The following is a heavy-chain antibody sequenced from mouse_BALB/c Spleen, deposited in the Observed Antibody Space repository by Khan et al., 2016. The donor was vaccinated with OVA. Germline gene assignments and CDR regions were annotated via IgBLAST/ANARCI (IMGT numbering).Heavy chain of an antibody. J-gene: IGHJ4*01. CDR3: TRALYYGNAMDY. D-gene: IGHD1-1*01. Sequence: EVQLQESGGGLVQPGGSMKLSCAASGFTFSDAWMDWVRQSPEKGLEWVAEIRNIANNHATYSAESVKGRFTISRDDSKSSVYLQMNSLRAEDTGIYYCTRALYYGNAMDYWGQGTSVTVSS. CDR2: IRNIANNHAT. V-gene: IGHV6-6*01. CDR1: GFTFSDAW.